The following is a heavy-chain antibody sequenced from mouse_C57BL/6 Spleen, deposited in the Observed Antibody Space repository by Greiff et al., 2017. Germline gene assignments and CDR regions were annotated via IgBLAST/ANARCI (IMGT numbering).Heavy chain of an antibody. CDR3: ARDAMPTVVDYYAMDY. D-gene: IGHD1-1*01. CDR1: GFPLTSSA. V-gene: IGHV2-9-1*01. Sequence: ESGPGLFASSQSLSITSTLSGFPLTSSAISLVRQPPGKGLEWLGVIWTGGGTNYNSALKSKLRISKDNSKSQVFLKMNSLQTDDTARYYCARDAMPTVVDYYAMDYWRQSASVTASS. J-gene: IGHJ4*01. CDR2: IWTGGGT.